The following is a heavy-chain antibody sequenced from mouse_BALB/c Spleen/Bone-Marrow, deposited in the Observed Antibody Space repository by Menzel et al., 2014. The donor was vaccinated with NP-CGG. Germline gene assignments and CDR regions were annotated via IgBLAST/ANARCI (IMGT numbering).Heavy chain of an antibody. J-gene: IGHJ1*01. V-gene: IGHV1-20*02. Sequence: EVKLMESGPELVKPGASVKISCKASGYSFTGYFMNWVMQSHGKSLEWIGRINPYNGDNFYNQKFKGKATLTVDKSSSTAHMELRSLASEDSAVYYCAREGGYYYGSSPYFDVWGAGTTVTVSS. CDR2: INPYNGDN. CDR1: GYSFTGYF. D-gene: IGHD1-1*01. CDR3: AREGGYYYGSSPYFDV.